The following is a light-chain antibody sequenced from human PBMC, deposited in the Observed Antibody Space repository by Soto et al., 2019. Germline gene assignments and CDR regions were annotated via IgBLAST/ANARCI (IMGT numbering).Light chain of an antibody. V-gene: IGKV4-1*01. Sequence: DIVMTQSPDSLSVSLGERATINFKSSQIVLYSSNNKNYLAWYQQKPGQPPKLLIYWASTRESGVPDRFSGSGSGTDFTLTISSLQAEDVAVYYCQQYYSTRRTFGQGTKVDIK. CDR2: WAS. J-gene: IGKJ1*01. CDR3: QQYYSTRRT. CDR1: QIVLYSSNNKNY.